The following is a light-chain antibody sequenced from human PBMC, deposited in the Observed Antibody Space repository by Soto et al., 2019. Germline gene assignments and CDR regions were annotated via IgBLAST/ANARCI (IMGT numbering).Light chain of an antibody. V-gene: IGKV1-39*01. CDR1: QSISSY. CDR3: QQSYSTLPYT. CDR2: AAS. J-gene: IGKJ2*01. Sequence: DIQMTQSPSSLSASVGDRVTITCRASQSISSYLNWYQQKPGKAPKLLIYAASSLQSGVPSRFSGSGSATDFTLTISSLQPEDFATYYCQQSYSTLPYTFGQGTKREIK.